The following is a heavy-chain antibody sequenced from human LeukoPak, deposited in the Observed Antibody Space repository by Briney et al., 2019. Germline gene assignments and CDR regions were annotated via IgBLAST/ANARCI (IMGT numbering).Heavy chain of an antibody. CDR2: IIPIFGTA. Sequence: SVKVSCKASGGTFSSYAISWVRQAPGQGLEWMGGIIPIFGTANYAQKFQGRVTITADESTSTAYMELSSLRSEDTAVYYCARDLFPRSFGVVLPYYYGMDVWGQGTTVTVSS. CDR1: GGTFSSYA. D-gene: IGHD3-3*02. CDR3: ARDLFPRSFGVVLPYYYGMDV. V-gene: IGHV1-69*13. J-gene: IGHJ6*02.